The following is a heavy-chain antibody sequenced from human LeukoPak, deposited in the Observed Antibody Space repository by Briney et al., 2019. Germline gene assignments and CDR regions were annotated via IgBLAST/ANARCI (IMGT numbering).Heavy chain of an antibody. D-gene: IGHD6-13*01. J-gene: IGHJ5*02. V-gene: IGHV4-59*01. CDR2: IYYSGST. CDR3: ARGSIAAAEGSHWFDP. CDR1: GGSISSYY. Sequence: SETLSLTCTVSGGSISSYYWSWIRQPPGKGLEWIGYIYYSGSTNYNASLKSRVTISVDTSKNQFSLKLSSVTAADTAVHYCARGSIAAAEGSHWFDPWGQGTLVTVSS.